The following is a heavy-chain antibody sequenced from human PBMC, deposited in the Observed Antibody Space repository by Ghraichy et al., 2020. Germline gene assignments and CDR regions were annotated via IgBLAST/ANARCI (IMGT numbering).Heavy chain of an antibody. V-gene: IGHV3-7*03. Sequence: LSLTCAASGFTFSTYWMSWVRQAPGKGPEWVANIKQDGSEKYHVDSVKGRFTISRDNAKSSLYLHMNSLRAEDTAVYYCARGRYYLSGGMDVWGQGTTVTVSS. CDR3: ARGRYYLSGGMDV. D-gene: IGHD3-10*01. CDR2: IKQDGSEK. J-gene: IGHJ6*02. CDR1: GFTFSTYW.